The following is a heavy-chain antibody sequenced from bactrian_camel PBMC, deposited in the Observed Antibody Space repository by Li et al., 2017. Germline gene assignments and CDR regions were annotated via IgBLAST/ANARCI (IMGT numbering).Heavy chain of an antibody. CDR1: GFTFSDYT. Sequence: VQLVESGGDLVRPGGSLRLSCAASGFTFSDYTMTWVRQAPGKGLEWVSDINSSGRSTNYADSVKGRFSISKDNARNWLDLQMDSLEPGDTARYYCAADRRRHGPPSLRPGDYSVWGQGPRSPSP. D-gene: IGHD2*01. J-gene: IGHJ4*01. CDR2: INSSGRST. V-gene: IGHV3S42*01. CDR3: AADRRRHGPPSLRPGDYSV.